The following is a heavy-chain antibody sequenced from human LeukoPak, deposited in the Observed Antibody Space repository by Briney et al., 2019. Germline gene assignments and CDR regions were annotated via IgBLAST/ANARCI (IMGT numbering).Heavy chain of an antibody. V-gene: IGHV1-69*05. CDR3: ARVHGSYYDSSGYPGWFAFDI. CDR1: GGTFSSYA. D-gene: IGHD3-22*01. J-gene: IGHJ3*02. Sequence: SVKVSCKASGGTFSSYAISWVRQAPGQGLEWMGRIIPIFGTANYAQKFQGRVTITTDESTSTACMELSSLRSEDTAVYYCARVHGSYYDSSGYPGWFAFDIWGQGTMVTVSS. CDR2: IIPIFGTA.